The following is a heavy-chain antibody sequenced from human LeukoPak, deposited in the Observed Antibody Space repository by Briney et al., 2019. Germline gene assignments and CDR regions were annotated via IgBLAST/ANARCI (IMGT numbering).Heavy chain of an antibody. CDR2: ISSSSSYI. D-gene: IGHD3-10*01. V-gene: IGHV3-21*01. CDR1: GFTFSSYS. J-gene: IGHJ4*02. Sequence: GGSLRLSCAASGFTFSSYSMIWVRQAPGKGLEWVSSISSSSSYIYYADSVKGLFTISRDNAKNSLYLQMNSLRAEDTAVYDCASRYYYGSGSHPPFDYWGQGTLVTVSS. CDR3: ASRYYYGSGSHPPFDY.